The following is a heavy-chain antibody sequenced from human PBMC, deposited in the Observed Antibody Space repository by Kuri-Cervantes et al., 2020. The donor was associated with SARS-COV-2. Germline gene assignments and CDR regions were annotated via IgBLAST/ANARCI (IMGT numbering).Heavy chain of an antibody. CDR3: ANYCGGDCPDAFDI. D-gene: IGHD2-21*01. CDR2: KKCDGSEK. CDR1: GFTFIRSW. V-gene: IGHV3-52*01. J-gene: IGHJ3*02. Sequence: GESLKISCAASGFTFIRSWMYWVCQVSEKGLEWVADKKCDGSEKPVKGRLTISRDRVKRSLHLQMNSLRAEDTAVYYCANYCGGDCPDAFDIWGQGTMVTVSS.